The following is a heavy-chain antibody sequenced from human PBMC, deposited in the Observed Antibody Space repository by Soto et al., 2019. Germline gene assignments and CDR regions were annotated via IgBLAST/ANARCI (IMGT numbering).Heavy chain of an antibody. J-gene: IGHJ4*02. CDR2: IWSDGTKK. V-gene: IGHV3-33*01. CDR3: ARDWWEEPAGKESVSQFDY. CDR1: GFAFSNYA. Sequence: QVHLVESGGGVVQPGRSLTLSCTASGFAFSNYAIHWVRQAPGRGLEWVAVIWSDGTKKFYAGSVRGRFTISRDNSKNTIYLQMNSLRAEDTAGYYCARDWWEEPAGKESVSQFDYWGQGTLVTVSS. D-gene: IGHD6-13*01.